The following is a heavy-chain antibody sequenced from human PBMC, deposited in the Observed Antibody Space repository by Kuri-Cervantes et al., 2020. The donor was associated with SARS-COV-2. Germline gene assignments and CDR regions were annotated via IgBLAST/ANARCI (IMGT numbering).Heavy chain of an antibody. J-gene: IGHJ6*03. Sequence: GSLRLSCTVSGASINDYYWTWIRQPAGQGLEWIGRIYSSGSTNYNPSLKSRVTMSIDTSTNQLSLRLTSVTAADTAVYYCASSHITTYYYYYMKVWGKGTTVTVSS. D-gene: IGHD1-20*01. V-gene: IGHV4-4*07. CDR3: ASSHITTYYYYYMKV. CDR1: GASINDYY. CDR2: IYSSGST.